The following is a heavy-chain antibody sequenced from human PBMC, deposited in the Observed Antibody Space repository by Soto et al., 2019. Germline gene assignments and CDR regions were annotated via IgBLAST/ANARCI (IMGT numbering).Heavy chain of an antibody. CDR3: ATGYGTLEVFDY. J-gene: IGHJ4*02. CDR1: GGSFSGYY. D-gene: IGHD3-3*01. V-gene: IGHV4-34*01. Sequence: SETLSLTCAVYGGSFSGYYWSWIRQPPGKGLEWIGEINHSGSTNYNPSLKSRVTISVDTSKNQFSLKLSSVTAADTAVYYCATGYGTLEVFDYWGQGTLVTVSS. CDR2: INHSGST.